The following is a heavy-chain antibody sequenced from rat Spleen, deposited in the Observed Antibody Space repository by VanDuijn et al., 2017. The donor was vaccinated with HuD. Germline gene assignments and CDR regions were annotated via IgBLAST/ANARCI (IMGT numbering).Heavy chain of an antibody. D-gene: IGHD5-1*01. CDR2: ISSGGGNA. J-gene: IGHJ2*01. CDR1: GFTFSDYA. V-gene: IGHV5-25*01. Sequence: EVQMVESGGGVVQPGRSLKVSCAASGFTFSDYAMAWVRRTPTKGLEWVASISSGGGNAYYPDSMKGRFTISRDNTKSTLYLRMDSLRSEDTATYYCTRKGELWGQGVMVTVSS. CDR3: TRKGEL.